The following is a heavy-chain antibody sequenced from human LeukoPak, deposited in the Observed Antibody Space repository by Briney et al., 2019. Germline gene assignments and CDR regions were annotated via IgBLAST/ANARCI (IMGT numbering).Heavy chain of an antibody. D-gene: IGHD3-9*01. J-gene: IGHJ6*03. CDR2: ISSSGSTI. V-gene: IGHV3-11*04. CDR3: AREVLRYFDWLYNPYMDV. Sequence: PGGSLRLSCAASGFTFSDYYMSWIRQAPGKGLEWVSYISSSGSTIYYADSVKGRFTISRDNAKNSLYLQMNSLRAEDTAVYYCAREVLRYFDWLYNPYMDVWGKGTTVTVSS. CDR1: GFTFSDYY.